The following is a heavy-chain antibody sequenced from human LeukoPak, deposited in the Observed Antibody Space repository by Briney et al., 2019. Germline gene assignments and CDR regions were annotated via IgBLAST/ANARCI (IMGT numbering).Heavy chain of an antibody. V-gene: IGHV3-7*01. CDR3: VRDYRGGWNDY. D-gene: IGHD1-26*01. CDR1: GFTFSSYA. J-gene: IGHJ4*02. Sequence: GGSLRLSCAASGFTFSSYAMNWVRQAPGKGLEWVANIKQDGSEKYYVDSVKGRFTISRDNAKNSLYLQMNNLRVDDTAVYYCVRDYRGGWNDYWGQGTLVTVSS. CDR2: IKQDGSEK.